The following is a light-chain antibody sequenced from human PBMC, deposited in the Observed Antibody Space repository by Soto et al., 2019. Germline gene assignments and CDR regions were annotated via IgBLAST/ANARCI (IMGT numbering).Light chain of an antibody. Sequence: QSLLTQPPSASGSPGQSVTISCTGTSSDVGGYNYVSWYQQHPGKAPKLMVYGVSKRPSGVPDRFSGSKSGNTASLTVSGLQAEDDADYYGSSYAGSYNCVFGTGTK. CDR2: GVS. CDR3: SSYAGSYNCV. J-gene: IGLJ1*01. CDR1: SSDVGGYNY. V-gene: IGLV2-8*01.